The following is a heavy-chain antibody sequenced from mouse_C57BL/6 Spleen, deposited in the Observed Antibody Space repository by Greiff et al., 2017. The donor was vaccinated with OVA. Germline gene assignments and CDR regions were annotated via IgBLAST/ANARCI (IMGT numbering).Heavy chain of an antibody. CDR2: IYPGDGDT. V-gene: IGHV1-80*01. CDR1: GYAFSSYW. CDR3: ARDGGYYGSSYGY. J-gene: IGHJ2*01. D-gene: IGHD1-1*01. Sequence: QVQLQQSGAELVKPGASVKISCKASGYAFSSYWMNWVKQRPGKGLEWIGQIYPGDGDTNYNGKFKGKATLTADKSSSTAYMQLSSLTSEDSAVDCCARDGGYYGSSYGYWGQGTTLTVSS.